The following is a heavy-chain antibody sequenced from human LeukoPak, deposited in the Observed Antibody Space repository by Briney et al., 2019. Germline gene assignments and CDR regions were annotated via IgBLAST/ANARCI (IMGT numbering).Heavy chain of an antibody. J-gene: IGHJ5*02. CDR2: ISGSGGST. Sequence: GGSLRLSCAASGFTFSIYAMSWVRQAPGKGLEWVSAISGSGGSTYYADSVKGRFTISRDNSKNTLYLQMNSLRAEDTAVYYCAKVFDIGLTLWFDPWGQGTLVTVSS. CDR3: AKVFDIGLTLWFDP. CDR1: GFTFSIYA. D-gene: IGHD5-12*01. V-gene: IGHV3-23*01.